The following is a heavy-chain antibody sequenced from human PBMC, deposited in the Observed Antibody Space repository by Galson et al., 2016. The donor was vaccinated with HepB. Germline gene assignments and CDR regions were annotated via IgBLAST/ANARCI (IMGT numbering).Heavy chain of an antibody. J-gene: IGHJ3*01. Sequence: PALVKPTQTLTLTCDVSGFSISTSGMAVAWNRQPPGEALEWFALIYWDDDKRYRPSLKNRITMTRDTSKNQVVLTMTDMDPTDTATYYCAHYRSGWFSVGPDAFDVWGRGTRVTVSS. D-gene: IGHD6-25*01. CDR2: IYWDDDK. CDR3: AHYRSGWFSVGPDAFDV. CDR1: GFSISTSGMA. V-gene: IGHV2-5*02.